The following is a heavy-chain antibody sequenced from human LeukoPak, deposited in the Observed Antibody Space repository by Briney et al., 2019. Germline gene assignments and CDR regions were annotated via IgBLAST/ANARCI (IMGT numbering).Heavy chain of an antibody. D-gene: IGHD5-12*01. CDR3: ARDRFVATPGVYYYGMDV. CDR2: INPNSGGT. V-gene: IGHV1-2*02. CDR1: GYTFTGYY. Sequence: ASVKVSCKASGYTFTGYYMHWVRQAPGQGLEWMGWINPNSGGTNYAQKFQGRVTMTRDTSISTAYMELSRLRSDDTAVYYCARDRFVATPGVYYYGMDVWGQGTTVTVSS. J-gene: IGHJ6*02.